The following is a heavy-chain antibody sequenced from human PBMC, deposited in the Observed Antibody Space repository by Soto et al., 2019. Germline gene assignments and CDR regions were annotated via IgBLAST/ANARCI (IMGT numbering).Heavy chain of an antibody. V-gene: IGHV4-59*01. D-gene: IGHD3-22*01. CDR3: ARDHPAGYDSSGYYSFSFDY. CDR1: GGSISSYY. Sequence: KTSETLSLTCTVSGGSISSYYWSWIRQPPGKGLEWIGYIYYSGSTNHNPSLKSRVTISVDTSKNQFSLKLSSVTAADTAVYYCARDHPAGYDSSGYYSFSFDYWGQGTLVTVSS. CDR2: IYYSGST. J-gene: IGHJ4*02.